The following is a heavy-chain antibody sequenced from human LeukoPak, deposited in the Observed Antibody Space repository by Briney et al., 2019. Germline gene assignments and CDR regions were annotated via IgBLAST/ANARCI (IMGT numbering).Heavy chain of an antibody. V-gene: IGHV3-66*02. CDR2: IYSGGST. CDR3: AIAYY. Sequence: PGGSLRLSCAVSGFTFSSYSMNWVRQAPGKGLEWVSVIYSGGSTYYADSVKGRFTISRDNSKNTLYLQMNSLRAEDTAVYYCAIAYYWGQGTMVTVSS. CDR1: GFTFSSYS. J-gene: IGHJ3*01. D-gene: IGHD2-21*01.